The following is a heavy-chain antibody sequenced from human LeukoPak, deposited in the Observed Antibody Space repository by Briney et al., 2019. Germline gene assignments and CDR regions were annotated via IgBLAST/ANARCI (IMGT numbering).Heavy chain of an antibody. CDR2: ISSSSSYI. J-gene: IGHJ4*02. CDR3: ARGGLEPVDY. D-gene: IGHD1-1*01. V-gene: IGHV3-21*01. Sequence: GGSLRLSCAASGFTFSSYSMNWVRQAPGKGLEWVSSISSSSSYIYYADSVKGRFTISRDNAKNTLYLQMSSLRADDTAVYYCARGGLEPVDYWGQGTLVTVSS. CDR1: GFTFSSYS.